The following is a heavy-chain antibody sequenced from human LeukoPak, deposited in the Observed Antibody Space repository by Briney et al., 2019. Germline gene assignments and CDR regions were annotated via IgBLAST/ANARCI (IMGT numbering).Heavy chain of an antibody. Sequence: ASVKVSCKASGYTFTGYYMHWVRQAPGQGLEWMGWINPNSGGTNYAQKSQGWVTMTRDTSISTAYMELSRLRSDDTAVYYCARGAIRYFDWLPSAEYFQHWGQGTLVTVSS. J-gene: IGHJ1*01. CDR1: GYTFTGYY. CDR3: ARGAIRYFDWLPSAEYFQH. D-gene: IGHD3-9*01. CDR2: INPNSGGT. V-gene: IGHV1-2*04.